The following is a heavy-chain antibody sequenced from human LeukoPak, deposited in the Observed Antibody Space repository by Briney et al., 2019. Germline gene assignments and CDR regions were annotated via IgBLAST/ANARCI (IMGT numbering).Heavy chain of an antibody. CDR1: GFIFTDYW. D-gene: IGHD3-3*01. Sequence: GGSLRLSCAASGFIFTDYWMNWVRQAPGKGLECVSYIIASGDSAYYADSVRGRFTISRDNSKNTLYLQMDDLRAEDSAVYYCATHILFWSGLFDSWGQGALVSVSS. CDR3: ATHILFWSGLFDS. J-gene: IGHJ4*02. CDR2: IIASGDSA. V-gene: IGHV3-23*01.